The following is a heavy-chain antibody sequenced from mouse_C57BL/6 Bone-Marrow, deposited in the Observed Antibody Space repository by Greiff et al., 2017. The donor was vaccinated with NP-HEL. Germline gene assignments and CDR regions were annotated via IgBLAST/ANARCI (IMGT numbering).Heavy chain of an antibody. J-gene: IGHJ3*01. CDR3: ARDYDYDLFAY. CDR2: ISDGGSYT. D-gene: IGHD2-4*01. Sequence: DVMLVESGGGLVKPGGSLKLSCAASGFTFSSYAMSWVRQTPEKRLEWVATISDGGSYTYYPDNVKGRFTISRDNAKNNLYLQMSHLKSEDTAMYYCARDYDYDLFAYWGQGTLVTVSA. CDR1: GFTFSSYA. V-gene: IGHV5-4*01.